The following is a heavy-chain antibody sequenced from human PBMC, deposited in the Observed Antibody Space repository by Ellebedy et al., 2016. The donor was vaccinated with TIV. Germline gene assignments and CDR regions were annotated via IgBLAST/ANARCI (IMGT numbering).Heavy chain of an antibody. CDR2: LTADGCST. Sequence: GESLKIPXAASGFSLSNSFMSWIRQAPGKGLEWVSTLTADGCSTYFADSVKGRFTISRDNSKNTVYLQMNSLRSKDTAVYYCRPGHYSDAWGQGTLVTVSS. J-gene: IGHJ4*02. V-gene: IGHV3-23*01. CDR3: RPGHYSDA. CDR1: GFSLSNSF.